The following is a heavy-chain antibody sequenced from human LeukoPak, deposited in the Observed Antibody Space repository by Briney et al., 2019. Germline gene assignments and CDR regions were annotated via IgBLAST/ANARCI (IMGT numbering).Heavy chain of an antibody. V-gene: IGHV3-48*01. D-gene: IGHD6-19*01. CDR3: VKDTVAGTPTYYFDY. J-gene: IGHJ4*02. Sequence: GSLRLSCVGSGFTFSSYHMNWVRQAPGKGLEWVSYISSSSSTIYYADSVKGRFTISRDNSRNTLYLQMSSLRAEDTAVYYCVKDTVAGTPTYYFDYWGQGTLVTVSS. CDR1: GFTFSSYH. CDR2: ISSSSSTI.